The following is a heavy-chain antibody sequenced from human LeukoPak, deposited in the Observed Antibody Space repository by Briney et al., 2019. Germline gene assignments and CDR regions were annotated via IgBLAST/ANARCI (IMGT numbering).Heavy chain of an antibody. Sequence: PGGSLRLSCAASGFNFRSYSMKWVRQTPGKGLEWVTSISMSTSYIYYADSVKGRFIISRDNAQNSLYLQMNSLRAEDTAIYYCARGVVIVPAAHTDYYHYGMDVWGQGTTVTVSS. J-gene: IGHJ6*02. CDR2: ISMSTSYI. D-gene: IGHD2-2*01. CDR3: ARGVVIVPAAHTDYYHYGMDV. CDR1: GFNFRSYS. V-gene: IGHV3-21*01.